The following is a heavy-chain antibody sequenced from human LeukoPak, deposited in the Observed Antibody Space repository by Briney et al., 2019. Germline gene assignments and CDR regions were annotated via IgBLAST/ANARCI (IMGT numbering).Heavy chain of an antibody. J-gene: IGHJ1*01. CDR1: LFTLSSYW. V-gene: IGHV3-74*01. CDR2: IKSDGST. D-gene: IGHD3-22*01. CDR3: ARAPSEIGGYYPQYFRR. Sequence: RGALRLSRAPSLFTLSSYWMHWVRQAPRKGREGVSRIKSDGSTNYPHSVKGRFTISRDNDKNSVSLQVTSLRAEDTRVYYCARAPSEIGGYYPQYFRRRGEGALVAVPS.